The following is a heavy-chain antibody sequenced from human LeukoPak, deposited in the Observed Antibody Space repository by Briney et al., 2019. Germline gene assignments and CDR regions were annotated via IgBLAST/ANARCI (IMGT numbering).Heavy chain of an antibody. CDR2: ISAYNGNT. CDR1: GYTFTSYG. CDR3: ARDRVEPSVVNPDHDAFDI. Sequence: ASVKVSCKASGYTFTSYGISWVRQAPGQGLEWMGWISAYNGNTNYAQKLQGRVTMTRATSTSTAYMELRSLRSDDTAVYYCARDRVEPSVVNPDHDAFDIWGQGTMVTVSS. J-gene: IGHJ3*02. V-gene: IGHV1-18*01. D-gene: IGHD2-15*01.